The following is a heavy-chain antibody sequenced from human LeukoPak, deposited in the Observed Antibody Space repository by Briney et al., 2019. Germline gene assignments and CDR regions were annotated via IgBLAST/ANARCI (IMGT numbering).Heavy chain of an antibody. CDR2: ISGSGGST. Sequence: WVSLRRSCSASGFTFSSYAMSWVRQAPGLGLEWVSAISGSGGSTYYADSVKGRFTISRDNSKNTLYLQMNSLRAEDTAVYYCAKDRSSGAGGYWGQGTLVTVS. V-gene: IGHV3-23*01. CDR1: GFTFSSYA. D-gene: IGHD6-25*01. CDR3: AKDRSSGAGGY. J-gene: IGHJ4*02.